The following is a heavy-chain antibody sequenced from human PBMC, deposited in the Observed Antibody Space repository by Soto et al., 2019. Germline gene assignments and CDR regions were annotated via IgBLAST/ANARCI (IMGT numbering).Heavy chain of an antibody. CDR2: IYGTGNT. D-gene: IGHD6-13*01. J-gene: IGHJ6*02. CDR1: GGSITSSFY. Sequence: QLQLQESGPGLVKPSETLSLSCPVSGGSITSSFYWGWIRQPPGKGLEWIGSIYGTGNTYYNPSLKGRVTISADTSKNQFSLNLISVTAADTAVYYCRSSSRYSTDVWGQGATVTVSS. CDR3: RSSSRYSTDV. V-gene: IGHV4-39*01.